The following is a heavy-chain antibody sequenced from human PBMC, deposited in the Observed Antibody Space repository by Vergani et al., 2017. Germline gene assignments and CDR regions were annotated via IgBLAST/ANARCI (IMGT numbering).Heavy chain of an antibody. CDR2: INPSGGST. J-gene: IGHJ6*02. CDR1: GYTFTSYY. V-gene: IGHV1-46*01. D-gene: IGHD3-22*01. CDR3: AIVPTYYKDSRGPKVGMDV. Sequence: QVQLVQSGAEVKKPGASVKVSCKASGYTFTSYYMHWVRQAPGQGLEWMGIINPSGGSTSYAQKFQGRVTMTRDTSTSTVYMELSSRRSEETAVYYCAIVPTYYKDSRGPKVGMDVWGEGTTVTVSS.